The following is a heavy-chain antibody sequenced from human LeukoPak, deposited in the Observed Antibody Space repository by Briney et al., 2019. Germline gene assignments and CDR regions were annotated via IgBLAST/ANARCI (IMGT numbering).Heavy chain of an antibody. CDR3: AKDQCSSTSCPDGWFDP. Sequence: GGSLRLSCAASGFTFSGYAMSWVRQAPGKGLEWVSAISGSGGSTYYADSVKGRFTISRDNSKNTLYLQMNSLRAEDTAVYYCAKDQCSSTSCPDGWFDPWGQGTLVTVSS. D-gene: IGHD2-2*01. CDR2: ISGSGGST. J-gene: IGHJ5*02. V-gene: IGHV3-23*01. CDR1: GFTFSGYA.